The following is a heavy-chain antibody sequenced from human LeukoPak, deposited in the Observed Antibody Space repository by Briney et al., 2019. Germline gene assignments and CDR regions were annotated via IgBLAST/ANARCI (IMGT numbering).Heavy chain of an antibody. J-gene: IGHJ4*02. V-gene: IGHV3-11*04. CDR1: GFTFSDYY. CDR2: ISSSGSTI. Sequence: GGSLRLSCAASGFTFSDYYMSWIRQAPGKGLEWVSYISSSGSTIHYADSVKGRFTISRDNAKNSLYLQMNSLRAEDTAVYYCARDRTNMVAAADRYLDYWGQGTLVTVSS. D-gene: IGHD6-13*01. CDR3: ARDRTNMVAAADRYLDY.